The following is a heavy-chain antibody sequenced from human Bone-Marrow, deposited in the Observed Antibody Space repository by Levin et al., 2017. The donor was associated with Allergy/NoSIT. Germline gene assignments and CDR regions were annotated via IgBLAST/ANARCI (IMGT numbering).Heavy chain of an antibody. CDR1: GFIFRDYA. V-gene: IGHV3-23*01. CDR3: AKEIMGYRVGYDYYGMDV. Sequence: GGSLRLSCAASGFIFRDYAMSWVRQAPGKGLEWVSAISGSGTNTYYADSVKGRFTISRDNSKNTLYLQMNSLRAEDTALYYCAKEIMGYRVGYDYYGMDVWGQGTTVTVSS. J-gene: IGHJ6*02. CDR2: ISGSGTNT. D-gene: IGHD3-22*01.